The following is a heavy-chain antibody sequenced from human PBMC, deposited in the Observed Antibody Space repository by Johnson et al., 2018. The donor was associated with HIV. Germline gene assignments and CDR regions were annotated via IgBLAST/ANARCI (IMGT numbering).Heavy chain of an antibody. Sequence: QVQLVESGGGLIQPGGSLRLSCAASGFTVSSNYMSWVRQAPGKGLEWVAVISYAGSNKYYADSVKGRFTISRDNSKNTVYLQMNSLRAEDTALYYCARDRYSSSSGAFDIWGQGTMVTVSS. CDR2: ISYAGSNK. J-gene: IGHJ3*02. D-gene: IGHD6-6*01. V-gene: IGHV3-30*03. CDR1: GFTVSSNY. CDR3: ARDRYSSSSGAFDI.